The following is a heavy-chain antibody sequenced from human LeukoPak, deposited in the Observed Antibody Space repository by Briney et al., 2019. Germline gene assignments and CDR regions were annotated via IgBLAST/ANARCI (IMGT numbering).Heavy chain of an antibody. V-gene: IGHV1-2*02. CDR3: TRGPRGYYFDC. Sequence: GASVKVSCKASGYTFTGYHMHWVRQAPGQGPEWMGWMNPNNGGTNYAQKFQGRVTMTRDTSISTAYMELSSLRSDDTAVYYCTRGPRGYYFDCWGQGTLVTVSS. CDR1: GYTFTGYH. CDR2: MNPNNGGT. D-gene: IGHD3-10*01. J-gene: IGHJ4*02.